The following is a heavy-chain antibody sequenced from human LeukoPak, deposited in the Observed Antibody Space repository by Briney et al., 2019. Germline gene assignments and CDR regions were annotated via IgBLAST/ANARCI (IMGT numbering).Heavy chain of an antibody. J-gene: IGHJ2*01. Sequence: PSETLSLTCTVSGGSISSYYWSWIRQPPGKGLEWIGYIYYSGNTKYSPSLKSRVTISVDTSKNQFSLKLSSVTAADTAVYYCARRSLIRGWYFDLWGRGTLVTVSS. CDR3: ARRSLIRGWYFDL. V-gene: IGHV4-59*08. D-gene: IGHD6-25*01. CDR1: GGSISSYY. CDR2: IYYSGNT.